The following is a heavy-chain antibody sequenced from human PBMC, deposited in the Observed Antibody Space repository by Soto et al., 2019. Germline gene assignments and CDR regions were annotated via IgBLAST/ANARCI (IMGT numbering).Heavy chain of an antibody. V-gene: IGHV3-23*01. CDR3: AKVSRRTSVPYYFDY. J-gene: IGHJ4*02. Sequence: EVQLLESGGGLVQPGGSLRLSCAASGFTFSSYAMSWVRQAPGKGLEWVSAISGSGGSTYYADSVKGRFTISRDNSKNTLYLQMNSLRAEDTDVYYCAKVSRRTSVPYYFDYWGQGTLVTVSS. D-gene: IGHD3-16*02. CDR1: GFTFSSYA. CDR2: ISGSGGST.